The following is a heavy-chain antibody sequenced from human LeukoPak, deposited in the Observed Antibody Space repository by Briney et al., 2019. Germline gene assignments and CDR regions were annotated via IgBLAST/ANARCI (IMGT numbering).Heavy chain of an antibody. V-gene: IGHV4-38-2*02. J-gene: IGHJ4*02. Sequence: SETLSLTCTVSGYSISSGYYWGWIRQPPGKGLEGIGSIYHSGSTYYNPSLKSRVTIPVDTSKNQFSLKLSSLTAADTAVYYCARGDYDILTGYSGNFDYWGQGTLVTVSS. CDR2: IYHSGST. CDR3: ARGDYDILTGYSGNFDY. CDR1: GYSISSGYY. D-gene: IGHD3-9*01.